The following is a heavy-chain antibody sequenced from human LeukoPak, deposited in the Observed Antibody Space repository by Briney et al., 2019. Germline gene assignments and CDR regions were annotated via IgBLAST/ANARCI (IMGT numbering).Heavy chain of an antibody. CDR2: ISYDGSNK. D-gene: IGHD3-3*01. CDR3: ARVTSYDFWSGYSD. V-gene: IGHV3-30*04. Sequence: GRSLRLSCAASGFTFSSYATHWVRQAPGKGLEWVAVISYDGSNKYYADSVKGRFTISRDNSKNTLYLQMNSLRAEDTAVYYCARVTSYDFWSGYSDWGQGTLVTVSS. J-gene: IGHJ4*02. CDR1: GFTFSSYA.